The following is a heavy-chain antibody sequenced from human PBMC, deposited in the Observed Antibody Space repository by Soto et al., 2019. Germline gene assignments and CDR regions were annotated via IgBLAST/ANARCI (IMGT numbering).Heavy chain of an antibody. CDR1: GFTFSSYD. J-gene: IGHJ6*02. V-gene: IGHV3-13*01. Sequence: GGSLRLSCAASGFTFSSYDMHWVRQATGKGLEWVSAIGTAGDTYYPGSVKGRFTISRENAKNSLYLQMNSLRAEDTAVYYCARAGEQWLGYYYYYGMDVWGQGTTVTVSS. CDR3: ARAGEQWLGYYYYYGMDV. CDR2: IGTAGDT. D-gene: IGHD6-19*01.